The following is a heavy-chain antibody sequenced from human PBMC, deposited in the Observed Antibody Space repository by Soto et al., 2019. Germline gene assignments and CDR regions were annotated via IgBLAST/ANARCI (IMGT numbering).Heavy chain of an antibody. D-gene: IGHD2-2*01. CDR1: GCSINSYW. CDR2: VYSSGTT. CDR3: ARDIGSYAYAEGY. J-gene: IGHJ4*02. V-gene: IGHV4-4*07. Sequence: XETRSLTCSVAGCSINSYWWSWIRQPAGKGLEWIGRVYSSGTTDYNPSLNSRATMSVETSKNQFSLKLTSVTAADTAVYYCARDIGSYAYAEGYWGQGIQVTVSS.